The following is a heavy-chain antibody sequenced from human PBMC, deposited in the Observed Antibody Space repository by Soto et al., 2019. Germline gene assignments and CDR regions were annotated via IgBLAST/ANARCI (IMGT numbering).Heavy chain of an antibody. D-gene: IGHD3-22*01. CDR2: ISPYNGKT. J-gene: IGHJ4*02. Sequence: ASVKVSCKASGYSFTTYGIFWVRQAPGQGLEWMGWISPYNGKTNYAQNLQGRVSMTTDTSTTTAYMELRSLRSDNTAVYYCARPYDSSQSPRFDYWGQGTLVAVSS. V-gene: IGHV1-18*01. CDR1: GYSFTTYG. CDR3: ARPYDSSQSPRFDY.